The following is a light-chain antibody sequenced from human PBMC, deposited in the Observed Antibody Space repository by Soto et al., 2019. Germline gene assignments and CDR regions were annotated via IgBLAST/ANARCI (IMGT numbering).Light chain of an antibody. V-gene: IGLV1-47*01. CDR3: AAWDDSLSGVV. J-gene: IGLJ2*01. CDR2: RNS. CDR1: SSNIGSNY. Sequence: QSVLTQPPSASGTPGQRVTISCSGSSSNIGSNYLYWYQQLPGTVPQLLIYRNSERPSGVPDRFSGSKSGTSASLAISGLRFEDEADYYCAAWDDSLSGVVFGGGTKLTVL.